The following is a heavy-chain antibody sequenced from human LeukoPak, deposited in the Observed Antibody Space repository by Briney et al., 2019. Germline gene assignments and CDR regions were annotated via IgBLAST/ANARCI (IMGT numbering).Heavy chain of an antibody. J-gene: IGHJ4*02. D-gene: IGHD3-3*01. V-gene: IGHV3-30-3*01. CDR3: ASGPIWSGYSSFDY. CDR1: GFTFSSYA. Sequence: GGSLRLSCAASGFTFSSYAMHWVRQAPGKGLEWVAVISYDGSNKYYADSVKGRFTISRDNSKNTLYLQMNSLRAEDTAVYYCASGPIWSGYSSFDYWGQGTLVTVSS. CDR2: ISYDGSNK.